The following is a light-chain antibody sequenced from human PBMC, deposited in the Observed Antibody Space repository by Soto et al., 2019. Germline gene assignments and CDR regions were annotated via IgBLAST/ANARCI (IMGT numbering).Light chain of an antibody. J-gene: IGKJ5*01. CDR3: QQHNQWPIT. CDR1: QSVSSN. Sequence: EIVMTQSPATLSVSPGERATLSCRASQSVSSNLAWYQQKPGQAPSLLIYGASTRATGTPARFSGSGSGTEFTLTISSLQSEDSAVYYCQQHNQWPITFGQGTRLEIK. CDR2: GAS. V-gene: IGKV3-15*01.